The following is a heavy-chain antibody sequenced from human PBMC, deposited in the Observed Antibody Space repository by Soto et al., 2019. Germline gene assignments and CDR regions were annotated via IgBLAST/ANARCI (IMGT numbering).Heavy chain of an antibody. CDR2: ISAYDGNT. D-gene: IGHD3-22*01. Sequence: QVQLVQSGAEVKKPGASVKVSCKASGYTFTSYGISWVRQAPGQGLEWLGWISAYDGNTNYAQSLHGRVFTTTDTSTRTAYMELRSLRSDDTAVYYCARGGYYDSSGSRNYYYYGMNVWGQGTTVTVSS. V-gene: IGHV1-18*01. CDR1: GYTFTSYG. CDR3: ARGGYYDSSGSRNYYYYGMNV. J-gene: IGHJ6*02.